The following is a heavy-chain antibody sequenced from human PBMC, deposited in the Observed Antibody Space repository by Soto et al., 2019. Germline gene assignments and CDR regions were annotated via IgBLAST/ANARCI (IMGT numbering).Heavy chain of an antibody. D-gene: IGHD2-2*01. J-gene: IGHJ3*02. V-gene: IGHV1-69*01. CDR3: ARGLGYCSSTSCQEGAFDI. CDR2: IIPIFGTA. CDR1: GGTFSSYA. Sequence: QEQLVQSGAEVKKPGSSVKVSCKASGGTFSSYAISWVRQAPGQGLEWMGGIIPIFGTANYAQKFQGRVTITADESTSTAYMELSSLRSEDTAVYYCARGLGYCSSTSCQEGAFDIWGQGTMVTVSS.